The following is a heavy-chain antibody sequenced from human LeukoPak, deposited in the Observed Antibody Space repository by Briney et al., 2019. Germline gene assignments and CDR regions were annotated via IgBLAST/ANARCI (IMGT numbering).Heavy chain of an antibody. CDR3: ARRAGDYSHPYDY. Sequence: GTLTFSCAASGLTVSSNCWSWVRQAPGKGLEWVSLIYSGGSTYYKKSVKGRFTISGDTSKNTFYLQMNSLRAEDTAVYYCARRAGDYSHPYDYWGQGILVTVSS. V-gene: IGHV3-53*01. CDR2: IYSGGST. CDR1: GLTVSSNC. J-gene: IGHJ4*02. D-gene: IGHD3-22*01.